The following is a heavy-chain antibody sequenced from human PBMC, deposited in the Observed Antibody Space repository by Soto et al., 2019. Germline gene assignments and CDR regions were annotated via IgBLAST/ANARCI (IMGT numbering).Heavy chain of an antibody. CDR2: ISSSSSYT. D-gene: IGHD3-22*01. CDR1: GFTFSDYY. CDR3: AKTLYYYDTSGYQ. V-gene: IGHV3-11*03. Sequence: SGGSLRLSCAASGFTFSDYYMSWIRQAPGKGLEWVSYISSSSSYTNYADSVKGRFTISRDNAKNSLYLQMNSLRAEDTAVYYCAKTLYYYDTSGYQWGQGTLVTVSS. J-gene: IGHJ4*02.